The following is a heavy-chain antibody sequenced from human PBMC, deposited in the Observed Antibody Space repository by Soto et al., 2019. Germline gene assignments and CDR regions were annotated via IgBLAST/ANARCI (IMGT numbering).Heavy chain of an antibody. J-gene: IGHJ4*02. CDR1: GFTFSSYG. Sequence: GGSLRLSCAASGFTFSSYGMHWVRQAPGKGLEWVAVISYDGSNKYYADSVKGRFTISRDNSKNTLYLQMNSLRAEDTAVYYCIMFPIDYWGQGTLVTVS. CDR3: IMFPIDY. D-gene: IGHD3-10*02. V-gene: IGHV3-30*03. CDR2: ISYDGSNK.